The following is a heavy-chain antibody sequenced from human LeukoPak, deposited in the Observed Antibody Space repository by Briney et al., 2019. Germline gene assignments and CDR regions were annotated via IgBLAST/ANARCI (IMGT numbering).Heavy chain of an antibody. CDR2: IYYSGST. D-gene: IGHD1-7*01. V-gene: IGHV4-39*01. CDR1: GGSISSSSYY. CDR3: AAEDWNYGSFDY. Sequence: SETLSLTCTVSGGSISSSSYYWGWIRHPPGKGLEWIGSIYYSGSTYYNPSLKSRVTISVDTSKNQFSLKLSSVTAADTAVYYCAAEDWNYGSFDYWGQGTLVTVSS. J-gene: IGHJ4*02.